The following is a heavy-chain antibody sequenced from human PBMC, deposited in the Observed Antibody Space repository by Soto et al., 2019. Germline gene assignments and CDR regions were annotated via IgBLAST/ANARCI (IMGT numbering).Heavy chain of an antibody. CDR3: ARLARTILGTITLSPSGYFDN. D-gene: IGHD3-3*01. J-gene: IGHJ4*02. CDR2: IYPGDFDT. Sequence: GESLKISCKTSGYSFTSNWIGWVRQMPGKGLEWMGIIYPGDFDTRYSPSFQGQVSISADKSISTAYLQWSSLKASDTAMYYCARLARTILGTITLSPSGYFDNWGQGT. CDR1: GYSFTSNW. V-gene: IGHV5-51*01.